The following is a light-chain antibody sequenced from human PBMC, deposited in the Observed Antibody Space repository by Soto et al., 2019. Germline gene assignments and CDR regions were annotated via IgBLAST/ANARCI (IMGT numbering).Light chain of an antibody. CDR2: GVS. Sequence: QSALTQPASVSGSPGQSITISCSGTISDFVVYNYVSWYQQHPGKAPKLMLYGVSKRPSGVSNRFSGSKSGDTASLTISGLQAEDEADFYCCSYGGSFPYVFGTGTKLTVL. J-gene: IGLJ1*01. V-gene: IGLV2-14*01. CDR3: CSYGGSFPYV. CDR1: ISDFVVYNY.